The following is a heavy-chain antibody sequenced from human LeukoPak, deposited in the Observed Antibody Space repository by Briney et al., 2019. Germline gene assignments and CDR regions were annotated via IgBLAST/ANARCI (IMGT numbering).Heavy chain of an antibody. Sequence: SETLSLTCTVSGDSIPSGAYCLSWIRQHPGKGLGWLGHIYDSGSTYYNPSLMSRVTISVDTSKNQLSLKLRFVTAADTAVYYCASVGTTTHAFDFWGQGTMVTVSS. J-gene: IGHJ3*01. V-gene: IGHV4-31*03. D-gene: IGHD1-26*01. CDR1: GDSIPSGAYC. CDR2: IYDSGST. CDR3: ASVGTTTHAFDF.